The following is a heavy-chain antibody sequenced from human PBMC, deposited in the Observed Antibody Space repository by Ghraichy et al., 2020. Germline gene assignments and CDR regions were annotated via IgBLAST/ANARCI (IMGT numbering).Heavy chain of an antibody. CDR2: VIYSGSI. D-gene: IGHD3-10*01. CDR1: GDSISSNNYY. Sequence: SQTLSLTCTVSGDSISSNNYYWGWIRQSPGKGLEWIGSVIYSGSIYYNPSLKSRVTISLDTSNNQFSLKLSSVSAADTAVYYCARTRGRAWSSDKWGQGTLVTVSS. V-gene: IGHV4-39*01. J-gene: IGHJ4*02. CDR3: ARTRGRAWSSDK.